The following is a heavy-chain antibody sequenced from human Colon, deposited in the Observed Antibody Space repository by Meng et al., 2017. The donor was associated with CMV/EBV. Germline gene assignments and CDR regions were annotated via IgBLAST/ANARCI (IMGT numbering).Heavy chain of an antibody. V-gene: IGHV3-11*04. CDR1: GFICSDYY. D-gene: IGHD3-16*01. CDR2: ISGSGHTI. Sequence: LRLSCASSGFICSDYYMNWIRQAPGKGLEWVSDISGSGHTINYADSVKGRFTISRDNAKSSLYLQMNSLRAEDTAVYYCARGSPMITWGQGTLVTVSS. CDR3: ARGSPMIT. J-gene: IGHJ4*02.